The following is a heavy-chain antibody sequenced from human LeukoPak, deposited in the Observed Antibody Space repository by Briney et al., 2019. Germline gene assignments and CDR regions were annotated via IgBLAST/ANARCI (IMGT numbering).Heavy chain of an antibody. CDR1: GFTFSSYA. CDR2: ISYDGSNK. J-gene: IGHJ4*02. V-gene: IGHV3-30-3*01. Sequence: PGGSLRLSCAASGFTFSSYAMHWVRQAPGKGLEWVAVISYDGSNKYYADSVKGRFTISRDNAKKSLYLEMNSLRGEDTALYYCAKGNGPDYWGQGTLVTVSS. CDR3: AKGNGPDY. D-gene: IGHD1-1*01.